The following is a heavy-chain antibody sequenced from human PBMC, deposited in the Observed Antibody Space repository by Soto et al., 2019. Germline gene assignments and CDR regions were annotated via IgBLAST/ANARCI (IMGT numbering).Heavy chain of an antibody. D-gene: IGHD3-10*01. CDR1: GFTFSTYA. CDR2: INSNGGTT. J-gene: IGHJ4*02. Sequence: GGSLRLSCAASGFTFSTYAMHWVRQAPGKGLQYVSSINSNGGTTYYADSVRGRFTISRDNSESTLYLQMGSLRPEDMAVYYCARAGELWSNFDYWGRGILVTVSS. CDR3: ARAGELWSNFDY. V-gene: IGHV3-64*02.